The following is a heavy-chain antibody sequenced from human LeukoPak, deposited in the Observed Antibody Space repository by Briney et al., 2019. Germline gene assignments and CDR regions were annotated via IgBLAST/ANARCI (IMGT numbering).Heavy chain of an antibody. CDR1: GYTFTSYG. CDR2: ISAYNGNT. D-gene: IGHD3-22*01. J-gene: IGHJ4*02. V-gene: IGHV1-18*01. Sequence: ASVKVSCKASGYTFTSYGISWVRQAPGQGLEWMGWISAYNGNTNYAQKLQGRVTMTTDTSTSTAYMELRSLRSDDTAVYYCARTTRTDYNDSSGHYFDYWGQGTLLTVFS. CDR3: ARTTRTDYNDSSGHYFDY.